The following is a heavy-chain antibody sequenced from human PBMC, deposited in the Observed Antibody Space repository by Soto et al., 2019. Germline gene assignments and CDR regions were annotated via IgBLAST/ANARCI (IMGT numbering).Heavy chain of an antibody. CDR3: ARDRSSSSWYGGRWFDP. Sequence: QVQLVQSGAEVKKPGASVKVSCKASGYTFTSYGISWVRQAPGQGLEWMGWISAYNGNTNYAQKLQGRVTMTTDTCTSTAYMELRGLRADDTAVYYCARDRSSSSWYGGRWFDPWGQGTLVTVSS. CDR2: ISAYNGNT. J-gene: IGHJ5*02. D-gene: IGHD6-13*01. V-gene: IGHV1-18*01. CDR1: GYTFTSYG.